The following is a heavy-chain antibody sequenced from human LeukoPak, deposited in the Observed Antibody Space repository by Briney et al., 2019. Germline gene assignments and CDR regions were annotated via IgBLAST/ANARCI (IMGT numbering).Heavy chain of an antibody. J-gene: IGHJ5*02. CDR1: GFTFSNYG. D-gene: IGHD3-10*01. CDR2: ISYDGSNR. CDR3: AMDPGSGVRGWFDP. Sequence: PGRSLRLSCAASGFTFSNYGMHWVRQAPGKGLEWVAVISYDGSNRYYADSAKGRFTISRDSSKNTLNLQMNSLRAEDTAVYYCAMDPGSGVRGWFDPWGQGTLVTVSS. V-gene: IGHV3-30*03.